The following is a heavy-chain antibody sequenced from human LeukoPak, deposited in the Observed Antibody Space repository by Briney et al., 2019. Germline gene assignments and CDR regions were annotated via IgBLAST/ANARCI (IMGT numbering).Heavy chain of an antibody. Sequence: PSETLSLTCAVYGGSFSGYYWSWIRQPPGKGLEWIGEINHSGSTNYNPSLKSRVTISVDTSKNQFSLKLSSVTAADTAVYYCASYYYDSSGYYSFDYWGQGTLVTVSP. CDR3: ASYYYDSSGYYSFDY. D-gene: IGHD3-22*01. V-gene: IGHV4-34*01. J-gene: IGHJ4*02. CDR2: INHSGST. CDR1: GGSFSGYY.